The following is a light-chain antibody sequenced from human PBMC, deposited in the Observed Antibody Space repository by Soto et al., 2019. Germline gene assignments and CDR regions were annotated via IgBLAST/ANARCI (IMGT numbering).Light chain of an antibody. CDR2: TND. V-gene: IGLV1-44*01. J-gene: IGLJ2*01. CDR3: AAWDDSLNGPV. CDR1: SSNIGSNA. Sequence: QSVLTQPPSASAAPGQRVTISCSGSSSNIGSNAVNWYQQFPGTAPKLLLFTNDRRPSGVPDRVSGSKSGTSASLAISGLQSGDEAGYYCAAWDDSLNGPVFGGGTKLTVL.